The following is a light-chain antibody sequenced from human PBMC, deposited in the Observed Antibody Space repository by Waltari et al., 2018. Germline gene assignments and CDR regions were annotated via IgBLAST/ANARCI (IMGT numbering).Light chain of an antibody. V-gene: IGLV4-69*01. Sequence: QLVLTQSPSASASLGASVKLTCTLSSGHSTYAIAWNQQQPEKGPRFLLKLNDDRSHIRGDGIPDRFSGSSSGAERYLTISSLQSEDEADYYCQAWDTAFNWVFGGGTKLTVL. J-gene: IGLJ3*02. CDR3: QAWDTAFNWV. CDR2: LNDDRSH. CDR1: SGHSTYA.